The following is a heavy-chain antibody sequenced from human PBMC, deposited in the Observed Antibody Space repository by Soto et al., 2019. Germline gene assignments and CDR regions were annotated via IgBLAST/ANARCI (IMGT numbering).Heavy chain of an antibody. Sequence: PSETLSLTCTVSGGSISSGDYYWSWIRQPPGKGLEWIGYIYYSGSTYYNPSLKSRVTISVDTSKNQFSLKLSSVTAADTAVYYCASVVVAATRMFDPWGQGTLVTVSS. CDR2: IYYSGST. J-gene: IGHJ5*02. CDR3: ASVVVAATRMFDP. CDR1: GGSISSGDYY. D-gene: IGHD2-15*01. V-gene: IGHV4-30-4*01.